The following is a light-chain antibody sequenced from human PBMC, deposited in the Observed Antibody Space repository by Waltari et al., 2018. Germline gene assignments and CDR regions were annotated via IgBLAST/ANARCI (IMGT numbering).Light chain of an antibody. Sequence: QSALTQPASVSGSPGQSITISCTGTSSDDGVYNYVTWYQQHPGKAPKLMIYDVSNRHSGVSNRFSGSKSGNTASLTISGLQAEDEADYYCSSYTSSSPLVFGGGTKLTVL. J-gene: IGLJ2*01. CDR1: SSDDGVYNY. CDR3: SSYTSSSPLV. V-gene: IGLV2-14*03. CDR2: DVS.